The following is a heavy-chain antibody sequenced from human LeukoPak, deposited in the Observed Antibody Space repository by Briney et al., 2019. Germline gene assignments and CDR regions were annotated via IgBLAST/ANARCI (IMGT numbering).Heavy chain of an antibody. J-gene: IGHJ5*02. CDR3: ARGATDTTRWFGP. Sequence: GGSLRLSCAASVFTFNTYSMSRVRQAPGKGLEWVSIIRRASESIFYADSVKGRFTISRDNAKNSLYLQMNDLRAEDTAAYYCARGATDTTRWFGPWGQGTLVTVSS. CDR2: IRRASESI. V-gene: IGHV3-21*01. D-gene: IGHD1-26*01. CDR1: VFTFNTYS.